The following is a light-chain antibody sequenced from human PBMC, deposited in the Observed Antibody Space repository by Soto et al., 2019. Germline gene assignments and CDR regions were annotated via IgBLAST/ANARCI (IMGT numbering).Light chain of an antibody. J-gene: IGKJ5*01. CDR2: GAS. CDR1: PSVGSN. CDR3: QQYNNRPPIT. Sequence: EIVMTQSPVTLSVSPGESATLSCSAIPSVGSNLAWYQQRPGQAPRLLIYGASTRATGIPVRFSGSGSGTEFTLTISGRQSEDFGVYLCQQYNNRPPITCGQGTRLEI. V-gene: IGKV3D-15*01.